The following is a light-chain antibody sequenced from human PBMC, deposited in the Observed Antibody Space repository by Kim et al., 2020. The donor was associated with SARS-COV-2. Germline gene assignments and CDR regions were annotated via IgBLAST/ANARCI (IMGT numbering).Light chain of an antibody. Sequence: VALGQTVSITYQGDSLTNYCTTWYQQRPRQAPVLVIYGRNSRPSGIPHRFSGSNSQNTASLTNSEAQTEDEADFYYQTRDSGGNVLFGGGTQLTVL. CDR3: QTRDSGGNVL. CDR1: SLTNYC. CDR2: GRN. V-gene: IGLV3-19*01. J-gene: IGLJ2*01.